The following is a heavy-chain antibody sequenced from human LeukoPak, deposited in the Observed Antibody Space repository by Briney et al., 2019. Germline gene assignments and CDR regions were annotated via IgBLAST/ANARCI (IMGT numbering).Heavy chain of an antibody. Sequence: GGSLRLSCAASGFTFSSYGMHWVRQAPSKGLEWVSFIRYDGSKKYYADSVKGRFTISRDNSKNTLYLQMNSLRAEDTAVYYCAKDKDVLLWFGESNDYWGQGTLVTVSS. V-gene: IGHV3-30*02. CDR1: GFTFSSYG. CDR2: IRYDGSKK. D-gene: IGHD3-10*01. J-gene: IGHJ4*02. CDR3: AKDKDVLLWFGESNDY.